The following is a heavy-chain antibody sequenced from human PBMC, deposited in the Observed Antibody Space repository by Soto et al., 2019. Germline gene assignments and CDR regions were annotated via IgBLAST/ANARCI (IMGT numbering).Heavy chain of an antibody. CDR2: ISSSSSNI. CDR1: GFTFSSYG. CDR3: ARDLGSSSWYREFDY. D-gene: IGHD6-13*01. Sequence: GGSLRLSCAASGFTFSSYGMHWVRQAPGKGLEWVSYISSSSSNIYYADSVKGRFTISRDNAKNSLYLQMNSLRDEDTAVYYCARDLGSSSWYREFDYWGQGTLVTVSS. V-gene: IGHV3-48*02. J-gene: IGHJ4*02.